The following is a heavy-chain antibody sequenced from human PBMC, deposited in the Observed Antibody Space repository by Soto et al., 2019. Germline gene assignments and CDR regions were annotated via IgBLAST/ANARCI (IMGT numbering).Heavy chain of an antibody. CDR3: ARGIWGSHRYYFDN. V-gene: IGHV1-3*01. Sequence: ASVKVSCKASGYTFTGYAMQWVRQAPGQRLEWMGWINAGNGNTKYSPKFQGRVTFTRDTSASTAYMELSSLRSEDTAVYYCARGIWGSHRYYFDNWGQGTLVTVSS. J-gene: IGHJ4*02. CDR1: GYTFTGYA. D-gene: IGHD3-16*02. CDR2: INAGNGNT.